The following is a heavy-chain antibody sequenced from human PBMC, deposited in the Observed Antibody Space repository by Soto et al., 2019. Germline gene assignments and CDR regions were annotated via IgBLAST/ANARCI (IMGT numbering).Heavy chain of an antibody. Sequence: PSGTLSLTFTVLGGAISGGDYYWCAIRQPPGKGLEWIGYIYYSGSTYYNPSLKTRVTISVDTSKNQFSLELSSGTAAATAVYFCASDSQGDFDPWGQGTMVTVSS. J-gene: IGHJ5*02. D-gene: IGHD3-10*01. CDR1: GGAISGGDYY. V-gene: IGHV4-30-4*01. CDR3: ASDSQGDFDP. CDR2: IYYSGST.